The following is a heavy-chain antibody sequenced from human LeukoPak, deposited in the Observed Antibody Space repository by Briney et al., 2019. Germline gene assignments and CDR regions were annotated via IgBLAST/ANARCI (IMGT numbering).Heavy chain of an antibody. Sequence: SETLSLTCTVSGGSISSSSYYCAWIRQPPGKGLEWIRSIYYSGSTYYNPSLKSRVTISVDTSKNQFSLKLSSVTAADTAVYYCARRASGCSSTSCRGGGYYGSGSSYYMDVWGKGTTVTVSS. D-gene: IGHD3-10*01. V-gene: IGHV4-39*07. J-gene: IGHJ6*03. CDR1: GGSISSSSYY. CDR3: ARRASGCSSTSCRGGGYYGSGSSYYMDV. CDR2: IYYSGST.